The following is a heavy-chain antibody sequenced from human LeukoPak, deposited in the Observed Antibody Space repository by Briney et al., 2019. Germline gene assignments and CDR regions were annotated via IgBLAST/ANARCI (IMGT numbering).Heavy chain of an antibody. Sequence: PSETLSLTCTVSGGSINGYYWSWIRQSPGKGLESLGYIYYTGSTDYNPSLKSRVTMSVDTSRNQFFLRLSSVTAADTAVYYCARFSEYYHSSVHYLDYWGQGTLVSVSS. J-gene: IGHJ4*02. CDR1: GGSINGYY. V-gene: IGHV4-59*01. CDR3: ARFSEYYHSSVHYLDY. D-gene: IGHD3-22*01. CDR2: IYYTGST.